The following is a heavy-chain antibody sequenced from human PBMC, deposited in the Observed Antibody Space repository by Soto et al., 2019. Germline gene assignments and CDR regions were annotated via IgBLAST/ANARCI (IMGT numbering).Heavy chain of an antibody. V-gene: IGHV3-48*02. J-gene: IGHJ6*02. CDR3: VIARVLGYWSGGSCALGRFYYYYGMDV. CDR1: GFTFSSYS. D-gene: IGHD2-15*01. Sequence: EVQLVESGGGLVQPGGSLRLSCAASGFTFSSYSMNWVRQAPGKGLEWVSYISSSSSTIYYADSVKGRFTISRDNAKNPLYLQMNSMSDEDTAVYYCVIARVLGYWSGGSCALGRFYYYYGMDVWGQGTTVTVSS. CDR2: ISSSSSTI.